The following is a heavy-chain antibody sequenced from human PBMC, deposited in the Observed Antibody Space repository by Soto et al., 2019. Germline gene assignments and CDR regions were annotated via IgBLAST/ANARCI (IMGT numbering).Heavy chain of an antibody. Sequence: RRLSCAASGFTFSSYAMHWVRQAPGKGLEWVAVISYDGSNKYYADSVKGRFTISRDNSKNTLYLQMNSLRAEDTAVYYCAKDAGATKYYFDYWGQGTLVTVSS. D-gene: IGHD5-12*01. CDR3: AKDAGATKYYFDY. J-gene: IGHJ4*02. V-gene: IGHV3-30-3*01. CDR1: GFTFSSYA. CDR2: ISYDGSNK.